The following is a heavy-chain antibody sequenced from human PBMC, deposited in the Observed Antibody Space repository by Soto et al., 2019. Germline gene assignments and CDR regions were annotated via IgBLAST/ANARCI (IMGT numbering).Heavy chain of an antibody. D-gene: IGHD5-18*01. CDR2: ISYDGSNK. Sequence: GGSLRLSCAASGFTFSSYGMHWVRQAPGKGLEWVAVISYDGSNKYYADSVNGRFTINPDTSKNQFSLQLNSVTPEDTAVYYCARESVDTAMVPIPQTDINWFDPWGQGTLVTVSS. CDR3: ARESVDTAMVPIPQTDINWFDP. J-gene: IGHJ5*02. V-gene: IGHV3-30*03. CDR1: GFTFSSYG.